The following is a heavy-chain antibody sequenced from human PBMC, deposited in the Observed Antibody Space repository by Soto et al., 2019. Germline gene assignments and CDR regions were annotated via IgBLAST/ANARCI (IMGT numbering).Heavy chain of an antibody. CDR2: INAGNGNT. J-gene: IGHJ4*02. CDR1: GYTFTSYA. CDR3: ARDLVNANTVPHFDY. Sequence: VQLVESGAEVKKPGASVNVSCKASGYTFTSYAMHWVRQAPGQRLDWMGWINAGNGNTKYSQKFQGRVTITRDTSASTAYIELSSLRSDDTAVYYCARDLVNANTVPHFDYWGQGTLVTVSS. D-gene: IGHD4-17*01. V-gene: IGHV1-3*01.